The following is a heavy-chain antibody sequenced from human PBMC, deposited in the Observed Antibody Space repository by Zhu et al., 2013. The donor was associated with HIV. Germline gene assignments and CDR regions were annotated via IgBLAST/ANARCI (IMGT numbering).Heavy chain of an antibody. CDR2: IIPIFGTA. CDR1: GGTFSSYA. V-gene: IGHV1-69*12. Sequence: QVQLVQSGAEVKKPGSSVKVSCKASGGTFSSYAISWVRQAPGQGLEWMGGIIPIFGTANYAQKFQGRVTITADESTSTAYMELSSLRSEDTAVYYCARDPINCSGGSCYQNWFDPGAREPWSPSPQ. D-gene: IGHD2-15*01. J-gene: IGHJ5*02. CDR3: ARDPINCSGGSCYQNWFDP.